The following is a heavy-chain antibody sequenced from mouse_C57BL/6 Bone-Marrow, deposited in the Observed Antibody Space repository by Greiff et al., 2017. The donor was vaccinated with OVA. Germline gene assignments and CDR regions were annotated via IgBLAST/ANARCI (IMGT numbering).Heavy chain of an antibody. V-gene: IGHV7-1*01. CDR1: GFTFSDFY. CDR3: ARDSYCGSSYVPFAY. Sequence: EVQGVESGGGLVQSGRSLRLSCATSGFTFSDFYMEWVRHAPGKGLEWIAASRNKANDYTTEYSASVKGRFIVSRDTSQSILYLQMHTRRAEDTAIYYCARDSYCGSSYVPFAYWGQGTLVTVSA. J-gene: IGHJ3*01. D-gene: IGHD1-1*01. CDR2: SRNKANDYTT.